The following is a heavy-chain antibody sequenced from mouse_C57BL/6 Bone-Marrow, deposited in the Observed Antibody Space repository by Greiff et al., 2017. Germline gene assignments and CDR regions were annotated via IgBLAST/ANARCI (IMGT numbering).Heavy chain of an antibody. CDR3: ARSKALWLRRGCGFAY. CDR1: GYTFTSYW. D-gene: IGHD2-2*01. Sequence: QVQLQQPGAELVKPGASVKLSCKASGYTFTSYWMHWVKQRPGQGLEWIGMIQPNSGSTNYNAKLKSKATLTVDKSSSTAYMPLSSLTSEDAAVEYCARSKALWLRRGCGFAYWGQGTLVTVSA. J-gene: IGHJ3*01. V-gene: IGHV1-64*01. CDR2: IQPNSGST.